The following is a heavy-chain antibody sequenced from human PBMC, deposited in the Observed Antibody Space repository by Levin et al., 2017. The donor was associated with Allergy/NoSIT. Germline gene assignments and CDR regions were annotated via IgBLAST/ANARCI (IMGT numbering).Heavy chain of an antibody. CDR2: IYWDDDK. D-gene: IGHD5-12*01. CDR1: GFSLSTSGVG. Sequence: SGPTLVKPTQTLTLTCTFSGFSLSTSGVGVGWIRQPPGKALEWLAIIYWDDDKRYSPSLKSRVTITKDTSKNQVVLTMTNMDPVDTATYYCAKRGYSGYDQHRGDYWGQGTLVTVSS. V-gene: IGHV2-5*02. CDR3: AKRGYSGYDQHRGDY. J-gene: IGHJ4*02.